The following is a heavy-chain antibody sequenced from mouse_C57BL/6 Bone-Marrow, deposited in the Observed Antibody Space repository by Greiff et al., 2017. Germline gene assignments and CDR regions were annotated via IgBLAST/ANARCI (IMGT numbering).Heavy chain of an antibody. D-gene: IGHD2-5*01. CDR1: GYTFTDYY. Sequence: VQLQESGAELVRPGASVKLSCKASGYTFTDYYINWVKQRPGQGLEWIARIYPGSGNTYYNEKFKGKATLTAEKSSSTAYMQLSSLTSEDSAVYFCARRDSNSFDYGGQGTTLTVSS. CDR2: IYPGSGNT. CDR3: ARRDSNSFDY. V-gene: IGHV1-76*01. J-gene: IGHJ2*01.